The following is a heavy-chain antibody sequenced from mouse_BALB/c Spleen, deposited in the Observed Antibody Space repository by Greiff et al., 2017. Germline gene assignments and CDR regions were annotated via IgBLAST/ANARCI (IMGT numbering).Heavy chain of an antibody. Sequence: EVNVVESGGGLVKPGGSLKLSCAASGFTFSSYAMSWVRQTPEKRLEWVASISSGGSTYYPDSVKGRFTISRDNARNILYLQMSSLRSEDTAMYYCAREGYYGNYEGAMDYWGQGTSVTVSS. J-gene: IGHJ4*01. CDR1: GFTFSSYA. CDR2: ISSGGST. CDR3: AREGYYGNYEGAMDY. V-gene: IGHV5-6-5*01. D-gene: IGHD2-1*01.